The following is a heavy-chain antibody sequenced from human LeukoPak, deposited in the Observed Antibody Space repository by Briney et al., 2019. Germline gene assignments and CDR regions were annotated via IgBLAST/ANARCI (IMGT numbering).Heavy chain of an antibody. CDR1: GFTFSGYD. Sequence: PGGSLRLSCAASGFTFSGYDMHWVRQAPGKGLEWVAFIRYDESEKYYADSVKGRFTISRDNSMNTLYLQMNSLRAEDTAVYYCARDSPSIVVVPAAMVYFDYWGQGTLVTVSS. CDR3: ARDSPSIVVVPAAMVYFDY. D-gene: IGHD2-2*01. J-gene: IGHJ4*02. V-gene: IGHV3-30*02. CDR2: IRYDESEK.